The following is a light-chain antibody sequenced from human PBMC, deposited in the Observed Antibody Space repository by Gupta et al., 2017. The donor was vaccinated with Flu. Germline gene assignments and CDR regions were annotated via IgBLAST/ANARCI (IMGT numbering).Light chain of an antibody. Sequence: ITGSCTGTSSYIGGYNYVSWYQQKAGAAPNLLLYEVTKRPSGVSDRFSGSKSDNTASLTISGLQAEDEATYHCSSYTFSATRWVFGGGTTVTVL. CDR3: SSYTFSATRWV. CDR2: EVT. V-gene: IGLV2-14*01. J-gene: IGLJ3*02. CDR1: SSYIGGYNY.